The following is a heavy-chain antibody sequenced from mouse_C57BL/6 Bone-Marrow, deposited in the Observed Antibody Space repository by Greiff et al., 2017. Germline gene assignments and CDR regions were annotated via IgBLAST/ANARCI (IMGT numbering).Heavy chain of an antibody. CDR2: ISDGGSYT. V-gene: IGHV5-4*01. CDR3: ARGKSRDY. Sequence: EVQLVESGGGLVKPGGSLKLSCAASGFTFSSYAMSWVRQTPEKRLEWVATISDGGSYTYYPDNVKGRFTISRDNSKNNLYLQMSHLKSEDTAMYYCARGKSRDYWGQGTTLTVSS. CDR1: GFTFSSYA. J-gene: IGHJ2*01.